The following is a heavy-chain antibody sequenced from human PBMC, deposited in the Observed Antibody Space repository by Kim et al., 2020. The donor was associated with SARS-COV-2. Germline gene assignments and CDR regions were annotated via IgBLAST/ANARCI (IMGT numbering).Heavy chain of an antibody. D-gene: IGHD3-16*01. Sequence: VKGRFTISRDNAKNSLYLQMNRLRAEDTAVYYCARDPDVANVMALGAFDIWGQGTMVTVSS. J-gene: IGHJ3*02. V-gene: IGHV3-11*06. CDR3: ARDPDVANVMALGAFDI.